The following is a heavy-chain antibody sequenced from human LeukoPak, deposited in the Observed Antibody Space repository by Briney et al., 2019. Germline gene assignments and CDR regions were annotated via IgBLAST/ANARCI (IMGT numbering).Heavy chain of an antibody. J-gene: IGHJ4*02. CDR3: ARDVYSDYGSDY. Sequence: GGSLRLSCAVSGFTFSSYSMNWVRQAPGKGLEWVSHISSSSRTIYYADSVKGRFTISRDNAKNSLYLQMNSLRAEDTAVYYCARDVYSDYGSDYWGQGTLVTVSS. V-gene: IGHV3-48*01. CDR2: ISSSSRTI. D-gene: IGHD4-17*01. CDR1: GFTFSSYS.